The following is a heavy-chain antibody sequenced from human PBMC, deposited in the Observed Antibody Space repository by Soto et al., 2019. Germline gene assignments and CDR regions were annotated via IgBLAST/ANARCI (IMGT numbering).Heavy chain of an antibody. Sequence: GESLKISCAASGFTFSSKWMHWVRQAPGKGLVWVSRISTDGSTTTYAESVKGRFTISRDNAKNTVYLQMNSLRAEDTAVYYCVGALMTTVAEGDYWGQGTLVTVSS. J-gene: IGHJ4*02. CDR2: ISTDGSTT. D-gene: IGHD4-17*01. CDR1: GFTFSSKW. CDR3: VGALMTTVAEGDY. V-gene: IGHV3-74*01.